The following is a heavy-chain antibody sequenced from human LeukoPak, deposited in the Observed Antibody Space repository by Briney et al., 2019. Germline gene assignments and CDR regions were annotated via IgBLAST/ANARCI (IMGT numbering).Heavy chain of an antibody. CDR2: IHSSGST. D-gene: IGHD3-16*01. J-gene: IGHJ4*02. Sequence: SETLSLTCTVSGGSISDYYWTWIRQPPGKGLEWIAYIHSSGSTNYNPSLKSRVIISVDTSRTQLSLKLSSMTAADTAVYYCARIEGDNSLDYWGQGTLVTVSS. CDR3: ARIEGDNSLDY. CDR1: GGSISDYY. V-gene: IGHV4-59*01.